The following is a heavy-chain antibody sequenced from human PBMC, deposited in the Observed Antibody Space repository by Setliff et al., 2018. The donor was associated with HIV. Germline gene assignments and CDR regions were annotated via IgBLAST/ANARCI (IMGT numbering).Heavy chain of an antibody. CDR2: INPNSGGT. D-gene: IGHD2-8*01. V-gene: IGHV1-2*06. Sequence: ASVKVSCKASGYTFTAYYMHWVRQAPGQGREWMGRINPNSGGTNYAQKFQGRVTMTRDTSISTVYMELSRLRSDDTAVYYCASKVYCTNGVCLDAFDIWGQGTMVT. J-gene: IGHJ3*02. CDR1: GYTFTAYY. CDR3: ASKVYCTNGVCLDAFDI.